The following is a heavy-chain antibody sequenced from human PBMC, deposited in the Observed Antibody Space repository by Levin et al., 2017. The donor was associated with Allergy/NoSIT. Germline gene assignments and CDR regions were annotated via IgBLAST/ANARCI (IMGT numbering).Heavy chain of an antibody. V-gene: IGHV4-39*07. CDR3: ARVTFVLRYFDWVSDAFDI. CDR1: GGSISSSSYY. Sequence: SQTLSLTCTVSGGSISSSSYYWGWIRQPPGKGLEWIGSIYYSGSTYYNPSLKSRVTISVDTSKNQFSLKLSSVTAADTAVYYCARVTFVLRYFDWVSDAFDIWGQGTMVTVSS. J-gene: IGHJ3*02. CDR2: IYYSGST. D-gene: IGHD3-9*01.